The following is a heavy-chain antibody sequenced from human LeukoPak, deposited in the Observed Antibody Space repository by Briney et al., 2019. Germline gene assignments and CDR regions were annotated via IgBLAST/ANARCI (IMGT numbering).Heavy chain of an antibody. CDR3: ARGGDYVWGSSRPFDY. CDR2: ISAYNGNT. J-gene: IGHJ4*02. CDR1: GYTFTSYG. Sequence: ASVKVSCKASGYTFTSYGMSWVRQAPGQGLEWMGWISAYNGNTNYAQKLQGRVTMTRDTSISTAYMELSRLRSDDTAVYYCARGGDYVWGSSRPFDYWGQGTLVTVSS. D-gene: IGHD3-16*02. V-gene: IGHV1-18*01.